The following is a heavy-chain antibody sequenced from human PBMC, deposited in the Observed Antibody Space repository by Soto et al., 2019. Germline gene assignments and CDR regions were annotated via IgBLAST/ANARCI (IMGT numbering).Heavy chain of an antibody. J-gene: IGHJ6*02. D-gene: IGHD6-13*01. V-gene: IGHV4-59*12. Sequence: QVQLQESGPGLVKPSETLSLTCTVSGGSISSYYWSWIRQPPGKGLEWIGYIYYSGSTNYNPSRKSRVTISVYTSKNQFSLKLSSVTAADTAVYYCARDSRADYYYYGMDVWGQGTTVTVSS. CDR1: GGSISSYY. CDR2: IYYSGST. CDR3: ARDSRADYYYYGMDV.